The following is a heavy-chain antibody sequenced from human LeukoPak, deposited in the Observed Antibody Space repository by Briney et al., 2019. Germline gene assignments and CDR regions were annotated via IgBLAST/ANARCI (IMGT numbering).Heavy chain of an antibody. J-gene: IGHJ5*02. D-gene: IGHD4-17*01. CDR3: AKGYHGDYGNWFDP. V-gene: IGHV3-30-3*01. Sequence: GGSLRLSCAASGFTFSSYAMHWVRQAPGRGLEWVAVISYDGSNKYYADSVKGRFTISRDNSKNTLYLQMNSLRAEDTAVYYCAKGYHGDYGNWFDPWGQGTLVTVSS. CDR1: GFTFSSYA. CDR2: ISYDGSNK.